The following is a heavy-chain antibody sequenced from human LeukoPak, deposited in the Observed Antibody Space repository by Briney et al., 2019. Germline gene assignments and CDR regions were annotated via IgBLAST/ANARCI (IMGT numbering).Heavy chain of an antibody. CDR1: GYSISSGYY. V-gene: IGHV4-38-2*02. CDR2: IYHSGST. Sequence: SETLSLTCTVSGYSISSGYYWGWIRQPPGKGLEWIGSIYHSGSTYYNPSLKSRVTISVDTSKNQFSLKLSSVTAADTAVYYCARDPSTVPDYFDYWGQGTLVTVSS. J-gene: IGHJ4*02. D-gene: IGHD4-17*01. CDR3: ARDPSTVPDYFDY.